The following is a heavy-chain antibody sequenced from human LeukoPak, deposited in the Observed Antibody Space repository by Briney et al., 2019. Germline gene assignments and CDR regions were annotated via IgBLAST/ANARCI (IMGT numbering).Heavy chain of an antibody. Sequence: ASVKVSCKASGYTFTSYYMHWVRQAPGQGLEWMGIINPSGGSISYAQKFQGRVTMTRDMSTSTVYMELSSLRSEDTAVYYCARVRYYDSSGYYYDRQDDAFDIWGQGTMVTVSS. D-gene: IGHD3-22*01. CDR3: ARVRYYDSSGYYYDRQDDAFDI. CDR1: GYTFTSYY. CDR2: INPSGGSI. J-gene: IGHJ3*02. V-gene: IGHV1-46*01.